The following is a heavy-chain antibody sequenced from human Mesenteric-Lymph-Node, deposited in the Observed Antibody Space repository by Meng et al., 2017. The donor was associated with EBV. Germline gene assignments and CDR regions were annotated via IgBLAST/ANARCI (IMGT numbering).Heavy chain of an antibody. CDR3: ARGSLVGDPPGKFDY. CDR2: IYYTGST. CDR1: EGSIGNSYG. J-gene: IGHJ4*02. Sequence: PGSADPSRPPSRPCCASEGSIGNSYGWSWVRQAPGKGLEWIGEIYYTGSTNYNPSLKSRVTISVDKSKNQFSLNVSSVTAADTAVYYCARGSLVGDPPGKFDYWGQGTLVTVSS. D-gene: IGHD1-26*01. V-gene: IGHV4-4*02.